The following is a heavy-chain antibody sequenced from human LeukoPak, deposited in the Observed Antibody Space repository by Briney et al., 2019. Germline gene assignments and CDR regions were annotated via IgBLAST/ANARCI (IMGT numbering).Heavy chain of an antibody. D-gene: IGHD3-10*01. Sequence: SETLSLTCTVSGGSISSYYWSWIRQPPGKGLEWIGYIYYSGSTKYNPSLKSRVTISVDTSKNQFSLKLSSVTAADTAVYYCARDAPGSGDYMDVWGKGTTVTVSS. CDR2: IYYSGST. CDR1: GGSISSYY. J-gene: IGHJ6*03. CDR3: ARDAPGSGDYMDV. V-gene: IGHV4-59*01.